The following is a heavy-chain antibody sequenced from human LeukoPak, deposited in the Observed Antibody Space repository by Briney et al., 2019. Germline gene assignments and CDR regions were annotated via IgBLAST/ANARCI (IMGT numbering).Heavy chain of an antibody. CDR3: ARDNDSSGYYFRLDY. CDR2: IYSGGST. V-gene: IGHV3-66*01. CDR1: GFTFSSYA. D-gene: IGHD3-22*01. Sequence: GGSLRLSCAASGFTFSSYAMSWVRQAPGKGLEWVTVIYSGGSTYYADSVKGRFTISGDNSKNTLYLQMNSLRAEDTAVYYCARDNDSSGYYFRLDYWGQGTLVTVSS. J-gene: IGHJ4*02.